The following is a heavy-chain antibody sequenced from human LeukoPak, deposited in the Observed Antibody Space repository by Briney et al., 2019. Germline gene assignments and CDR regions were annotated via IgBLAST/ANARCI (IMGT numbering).Heavy chain of an antibody. CDR3: ARGDYGDYGRTDY. Sequence: SETLSLTCAVSGGSISSGGYSWRWIRQPPGKGLEWIGYIYHSGSTYYNPSLKSRVTISVDRSKNQFSLKLSSVTAADTAVYYCARGDYGDYGRTDYWGQGTLVTVSS. CDR2: IYHSGST. V-gene: IGHV4-30-2*01. D-gene: IGHD4-17*01. CDR1: GGSISSGGYS. J-gene: IGHJ4*02.